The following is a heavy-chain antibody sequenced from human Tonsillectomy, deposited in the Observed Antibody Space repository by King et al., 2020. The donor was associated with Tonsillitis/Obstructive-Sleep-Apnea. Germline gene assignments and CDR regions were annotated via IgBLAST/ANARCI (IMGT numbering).Heavy chain of an antibody. J-gene: IGHJ5*02. D-gene: IGHD3-3*01. CDR2: IKQDGSEK. Sequence: VQLVQSGGGLVQPGGSLRLSCAASGFTFSSYWMSWVRQAPGKGLEWVANIKQDGSEKYYVDSVKGRFTISRDNAKNSLYLQMNGLRAEDTAVYYCARDFPIFGVAHRGWFDPWGQGTLVTVSS. CDR3: ARDFPIFGVAHRGWFDP. V-gene: IGHV3-7*04. CDR1: GFTFSSYW.